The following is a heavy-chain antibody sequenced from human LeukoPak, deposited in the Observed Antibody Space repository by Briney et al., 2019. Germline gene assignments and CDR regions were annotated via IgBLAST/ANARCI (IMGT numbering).Heavy chain of an antibody. D-gene: IGHD4-17*01. Sequence: GASVKVSCKASGYTFTSYGISWVRQAPGQGLEWMGWISAYNGNTNYAQKFQGRVTITADESTSTAYMELSSLRSEDTAVYYCARDYGDPVGWFDPWGQGTLVTVSS. V-gene: IGHV1-18*01. CDR3: ARDYGDPVGWFDP. CDR1: GYTFTSYG. J-gene: IGHJ5*02. CDR2: ISAYNGNT.